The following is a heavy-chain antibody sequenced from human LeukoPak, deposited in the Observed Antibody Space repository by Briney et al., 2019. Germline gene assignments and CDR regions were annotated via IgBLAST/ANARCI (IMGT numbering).Heavy chain of an antibody. D-gene: IGHD2-8*01. V-gene: IGHV3-48*03. CDR2: ISSSGGY. J-gene: IGHJ5*01. CDR1: GFTFSSYE. CDR3: ARHNGWFDY. Sequence: GGSLRLSCAASGFTFSSYEMDWVRQAPQKGLEWISYISSSGGYMYADSVKGRFTISGDNAKNSLYLQMNGLRVEDTGVYYCARHNGWFDYWGQGTLVTVSS.